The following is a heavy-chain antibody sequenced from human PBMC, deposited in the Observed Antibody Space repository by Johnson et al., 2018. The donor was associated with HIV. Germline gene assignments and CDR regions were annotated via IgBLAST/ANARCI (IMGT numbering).Heavy chain of an antibody. CDR3: AITSRTDAFDI. Sequence: VQVLESGGGVVQPGGSLRLSCAASGFTFSSYAMHWVRQAPGKGLEYVSAISSNGGSTYYANSVKGRFTISRDNSKNTLYLQMGSLRAEDMAVYYCAITSRTDAFDIWGQGTMVTVSS. V-gene: IGHV3-64*01. D-gene: IGHD1-1*01. J-gene: IGHJ3*02. CDR1: GFTFSSYA. CDR2: ISSNGGST.